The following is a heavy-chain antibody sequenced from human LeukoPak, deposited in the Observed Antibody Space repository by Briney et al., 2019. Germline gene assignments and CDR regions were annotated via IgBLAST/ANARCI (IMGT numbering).Heavy chain of an antibody. J-gene: IGHJ5*02. Sequence: SETLSLTCTVSGSMYNYYWSWIRQPPGKGLEWIGYIHYNGITNYNPSLKSRVTMPLDTSKNQVSLKLNSVTAADTAVYYCAKNGQSGFSFDPWGQGTLVTVSS. CDR3: AKNGQSGFSFDP. CDR2: IHYNGIT. CDR1: GSMYNYY. V-gene: IGHV4-59*08. D-gene: IGHD3-3*01.